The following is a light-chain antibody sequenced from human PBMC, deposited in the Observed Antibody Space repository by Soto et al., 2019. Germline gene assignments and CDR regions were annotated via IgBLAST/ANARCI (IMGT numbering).Light chain of an antibody. V-gene: IGLV3-21*02. Sequence: SYELTQPPSVSVAPGQTATITSVGDNIGHKSVHWYQQRPGQAPVLVVYNDSDRPTGIPERFSGSKSGNTATLTVSRVEAGDEADYYCQVWDSGSNHQVFGGGTKLTVL. CDR3: QVWDSGSNHQV. CDR1: NIGHKS. CDR2: NDS. J-gene: IGLJ3*02.